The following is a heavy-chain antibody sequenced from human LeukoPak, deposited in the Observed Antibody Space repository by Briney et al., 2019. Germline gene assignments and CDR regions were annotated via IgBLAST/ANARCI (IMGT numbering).Heavy chain of an antibody. J-gene: IGHJ4*02. Sequence: SETLSLTCAVYGGSFSGYYWSWIRQPPGKGLEWIGEINHSGSTNYNPSLKSRVTISVDTSKNQFSLKLSSVTAADPAVYYCARAGIAAAGPWDYWGQGTLVTVSS. CDR1: GGSFSGYY. CDR2: INHSGST. CDR3: ARAGIAAAGPWDY. V-gene: IGHV4-34*01. D-gene: IGHD6-13*01.